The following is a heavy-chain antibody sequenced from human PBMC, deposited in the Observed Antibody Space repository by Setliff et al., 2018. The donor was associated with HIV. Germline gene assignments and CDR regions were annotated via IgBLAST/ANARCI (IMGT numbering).Heavy chain of an antibody. CDR2: IRSTAYDGAA. CDR1: GFTFGDYA. V-gene: IGHV3-49*04. Sequence: PGESLRLSCSASGFTFGDYAMSWVRQTPGKGLEWVGFIRSTAYDGAAEYAASVKGRFTISRDDSKSIAYLHMNSLKTEDTAVYYCSRASSWYYYMDVWGKGTTVTVSS. D-gene: IGHD6-13*01. J-gene: IGHJ6*03. CDR3: SRASSWYYYMDV.